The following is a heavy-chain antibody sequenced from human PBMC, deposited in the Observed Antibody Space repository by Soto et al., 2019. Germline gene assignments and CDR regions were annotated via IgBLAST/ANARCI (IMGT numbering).Heavy chain of an antibody. CDR3: AKAGTTGYFDY. Sequence: GGSLRLSCAASGFTFSSYGMHWVRQAPGKGLEWVAVISYDGSNKYYADSVKGRFTISRDNSKNTLYLQMNSLRAEDTAVYYCAKAGTTGYFDYWGQGTLVTVSS. D-gene: IGHD1-7*01. J-gene: IGHJ4*02. CDR1: GFTFSSYG. CDR2: ISYDGSNK. V-gene: IGHV3-30*18.